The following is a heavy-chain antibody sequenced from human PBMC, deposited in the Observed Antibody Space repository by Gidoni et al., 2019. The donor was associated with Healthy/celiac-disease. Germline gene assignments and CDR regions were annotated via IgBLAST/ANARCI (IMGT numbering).Heavy chain of an antibody. CDR1: GFTFSSYW. V-gene: IGHV3-7*01. Sequence: EVQLVESGGGLVQPGGSLRLSCAASGFTFSSYWMSWVRQAPGKGLEWVANIKQDGSEKYYVDSVKGLFTISRDNAKNSLYLQMNSLRAEYTAVYYCARGDWYYDSSGYFDYWGQGTLVTVSS. J-gene: IGHJ4*02. CDR2: IKQDGSEK. D-gene: IGHD3-22*01. CDR3: ARGDWYYDSSGYFDY.